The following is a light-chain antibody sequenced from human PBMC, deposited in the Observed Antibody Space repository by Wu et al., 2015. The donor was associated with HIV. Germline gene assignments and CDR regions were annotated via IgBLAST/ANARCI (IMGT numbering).Light chain of an antibody. V-gene: IGKV3-20*01. CDR2: SAS. CDR3: QQYESSIT. Sequence: ENVLTQSPGTLSLSPGERATLSCRASQSVTNNYFAWFQQKPGQAPRLLIYSASSRATGIPDRFSGSGSGTDFTLTITRLEPEDFAVYYCQQYESSITFGQGTRLDI. J-gene: IGKJ5*01. CDR1: QSVTNNY.